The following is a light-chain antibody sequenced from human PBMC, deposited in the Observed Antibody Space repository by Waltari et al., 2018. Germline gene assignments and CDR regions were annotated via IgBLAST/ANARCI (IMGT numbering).Light chain of an antibody. CDR1: QGISNS. J-gene: IGKJ4*01. V-gene: IGKV1-16*02. CDR2: GAS. Sequence: DIQMTQSPSSLSASVGDRVTITCRAGQGISNSLAWFQQKPGKAPNSLIYGASSLQSGVPSKFRGSGSGTDFTLTISSLQPEDFATYYCQQYHSYPLSFGGGTKVEIK. CDR3: QQYHSYPLS.